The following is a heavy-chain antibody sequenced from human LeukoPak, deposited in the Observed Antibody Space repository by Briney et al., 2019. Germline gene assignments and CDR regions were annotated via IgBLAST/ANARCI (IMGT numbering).Heavy chain of an antibody. V-gene: IGHV3-7*01. CDR2: IKPDGSEK. CDR1: GFTFSSFY. J-gene: IGHJ4*02. Sequence: GGSLRLSCAASGFTFSSFYMSWVRQAPGKGLEWVAAIKPDGSEKYYVASVKGRFTISRDNAKNSLYLQMNSLRAEDTAVYYCARHPLRGGFDFWGQGALVTVSS. CDR3: ARHPLRGGFDF.